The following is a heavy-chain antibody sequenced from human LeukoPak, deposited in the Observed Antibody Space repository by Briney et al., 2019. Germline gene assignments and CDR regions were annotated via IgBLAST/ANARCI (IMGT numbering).Heavy chain of an antibody. J-gene: IGHJ4*02. V-gene: IGHV3-7*01. D-gene: IGHD3-10*01. Sequence: VGSLRLSCAASGFTFSSYWMCWVRQAPGKGLEWVANIKQDGSEKYYVDSVKGRFTISRDKAKKSLYLQMNSLRAEDTADYYCAMGNVLLWFGESEGDYWGQGTLVTVSS. CDR2: IKQDGSEK. CDR3: AMGNVLLWFGESEGDY. CDR1: GFTFSSYW.